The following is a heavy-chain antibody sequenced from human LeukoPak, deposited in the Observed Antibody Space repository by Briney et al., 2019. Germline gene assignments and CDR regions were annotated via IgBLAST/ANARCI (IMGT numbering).Heavy chain of an antibody. J-gene: IGHJ4*02. V-gene: IGHV3-23*01. CDR2: ISGGGGTT. CDR3: TKFLPITSVAGAGFDY. CDR1: GFTFSGYA. D-gene: IGHD6-19*01. Sequence: PGGSLRLSCAASGFTFSGYAMNWVRQPPGKGLEWVSTISGGGGTTYYADSVKGRFTISRDNSKNTLDLQMNSLRAEDTAVYYCTKFLPITSVAGAGFDYWGPGTLVTVSS.